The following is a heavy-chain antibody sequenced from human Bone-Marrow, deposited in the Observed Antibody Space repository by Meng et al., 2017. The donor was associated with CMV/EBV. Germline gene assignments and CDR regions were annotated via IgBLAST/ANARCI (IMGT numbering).Heavy chain of an antibody. Sequence: GESLKISCAASGFLFYNYNMHWVRQTPGKGLEWVTLISYAGSNKYYTDSVKGRFTISRDNSNNTLYLEINSLTLEDTAVYYCARDDYSMDVWGQGTTVTVSS. J-gene: IGHJ6*02. CDR2: ISYAGSNK. CDR1: GFLFYNYN. V-gene: IGHV3-30-3*01. CDR3: ARDDYSMDV. D-gene: IGHD4/OR15-4a*01.